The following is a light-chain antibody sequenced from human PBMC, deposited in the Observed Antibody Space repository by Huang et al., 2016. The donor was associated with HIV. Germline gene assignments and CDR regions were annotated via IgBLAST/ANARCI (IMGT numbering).Light chain of an antibody. CDR3: QQYNDWPPFT. CDR2: DAS. CDR1: HSVDSD. Sequence: EIEMTQSPATLSVSPGERATLSCRASHSVDSDLAWYQQKPGQAPRLLIYDASTRATSISAKFNGTGSVTEFSLSITNLQSEDFAVYYCQQYNDWPPFTFGGGTKVEI. V-gene: IGKV3-15*01. J-gene: IGKJ4*01.